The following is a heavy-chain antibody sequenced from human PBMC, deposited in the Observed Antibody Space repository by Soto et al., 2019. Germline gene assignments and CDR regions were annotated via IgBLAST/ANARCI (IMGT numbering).Heavy chain of an antibody. Sequence: QVQLVESGGGVVQPGRSLRLSCAASGFTFSSYAMHWVRQAPGKGLEWVAVISYDGNNKYYADSVKGRFTISRDNSKNTLYLQMNSLRAEDTAVYYCARAPGSYYDYYFDYWGQGTLVTVSS. CDR2: ISYDGNNK. V-gene: IGHV3-30-3*01. CDR1: GFTFSSYA. D-gene: IGHD1-26*01. CDR3: ARAPGSYYDYYFDY. J-gene: IGHJ4*02.